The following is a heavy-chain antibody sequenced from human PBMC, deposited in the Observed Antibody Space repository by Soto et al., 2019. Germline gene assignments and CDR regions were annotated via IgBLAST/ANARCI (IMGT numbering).Heavy chain of an antibody. CDR2: IYHSGST. D-gene: IGHD5-12*01. CDR1: GGSISSSNW. CDR3: ARARYSGYDSDY. Sequence: PSETLSLTCAVSGGSISSSNWWSGVRQPPGKGLEWIGEIYHSGSTNYNPSLKSRVTISVDKSKNQFSLKLSSVTAADTAVYYCARARYSGYDSDYWGQGTLVTVSS. V-gene: IGHV4-4*02. J-gene: IGHJ4*02.